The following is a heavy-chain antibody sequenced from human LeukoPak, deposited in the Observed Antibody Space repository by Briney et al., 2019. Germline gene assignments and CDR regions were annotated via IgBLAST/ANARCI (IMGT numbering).Heavy chain of an antibody. CDR3: ARRRVGATFYYYYYMDV. D-gene: IGHD1-26*01. V-gene: IGHV4-34*01. Sequence: SETLSLTCAVYGGSFSGYYWSWIRQPPGKGLEWIGEINHSGSTNYNPSLKSRVTISVDTSKNQFSLKLSSVPAADTSVYYCARRRVGATFYYYYYMDVWGKGTSVTVSS. J-gene: IGHJ6*03. CDR2: INHSGST. CDR1: GGSFSGYY.